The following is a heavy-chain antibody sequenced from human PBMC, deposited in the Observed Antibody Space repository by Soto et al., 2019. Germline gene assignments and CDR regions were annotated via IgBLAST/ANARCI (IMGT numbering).Heavy chain of an antibody. V-gene: IGHV4-59*01. CDR1: GGSISCSY. CDR3: ARSVAVPGAHIDY. D-gene: IGHD6-19*01. J-gene: IGHJ4*02. Sequence: SETLSLTCSVSGGSISCSYWSWIRQSPGKGLEWLGYVYYTGSTNYSPSLRSRVSISVDTSKNEFSLRLSSVTAADTAVYFCARSVAVPGAHIDYWGQGTQVTVSS. CDR2: VYYTGST.